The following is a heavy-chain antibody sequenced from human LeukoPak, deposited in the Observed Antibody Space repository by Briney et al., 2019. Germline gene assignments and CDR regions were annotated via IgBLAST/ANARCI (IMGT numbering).Heavy chain of an antibody. Sequence: GGSLRLSCAGSGFTFSSYSMNWVRQAPGKGLEWVSSISSSSYIYYADSVKGRFTISRDNAKNSLYLQMNSLRAEDTAVYYCARVIKRPSDSSGYYFDYWGQGTLVIVSS. J-gene: IGHJ4*02. V-gene: IGHV3-21*01. CDR3: ARVIKRPSDSSGYYFDY. CDR2: ISSSSYI. D-gene: IGHD3-22*01. CDR1: GFTFSSYS.